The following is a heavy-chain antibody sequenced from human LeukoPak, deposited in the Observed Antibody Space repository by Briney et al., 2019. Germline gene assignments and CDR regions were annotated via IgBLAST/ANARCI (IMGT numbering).Heavy chain of an antibody. J-gene: IGHJ4*02. V-gene: IGHV3-21*01. CDR1: GFTFSTYS. CDR3: ARDLADYSDY. CDR2: ISTSGTYI. D-gene: IGHD2-21*01. Sequence: PEGSLRLSCAASGFTFSTYSMNWVRQAPGKGLEWVSSISTSGTYIYYADSLKGRFTISRDNAKNSLYLQMHSLRAEDTAVYYCARDLADYSDYWGQGTLVTVSS.